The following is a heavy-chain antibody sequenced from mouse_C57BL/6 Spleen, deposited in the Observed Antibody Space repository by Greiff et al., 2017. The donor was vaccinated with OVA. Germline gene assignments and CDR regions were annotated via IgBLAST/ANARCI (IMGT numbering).Heavy chain of an antibody. J-gene: IGHJ1*03. V-gene: IGHV1-64*01. CDR1: GYTFTSYW. Sequence: QVQLQQPGAELVKPGASVKLSCKASGYTFTSYWMHWVKQRPGQGLEWIGMIHPNSGSTNYNEKFKSKATLTVDKSSSTAYMQLSSLTSEDSAVYYCARGDYGSSYENFDVWGTGTTVTVSS. CDR2: IHPNSGST. D-gene: IGHD1-1*01. CDR3: ARGDYGSSYENFDV.